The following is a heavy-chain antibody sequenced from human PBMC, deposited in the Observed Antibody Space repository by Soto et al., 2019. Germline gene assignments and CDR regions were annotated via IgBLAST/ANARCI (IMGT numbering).Heavy chain of an antibody. CDR2: ISGSGGST. CDR3: AKELAPYYYDSSGYTNYYYGMDV. CDR1: GFTFSSYA. J-gene: IGHJ6*02. Sequence: GGSLRLSCAASGFTFSSYAMSCVRQAPGKGLEWVSAISGSGGSTYYADSVKGRFTISRDNSKNTLYLQMNSLRAEDTAVYYCAKELAPYYYDSSGYTNYYYGMDVWGQGTTVTVSS. D-gene: IGHD3-22*01. V-gene: IGHV3-23*01.